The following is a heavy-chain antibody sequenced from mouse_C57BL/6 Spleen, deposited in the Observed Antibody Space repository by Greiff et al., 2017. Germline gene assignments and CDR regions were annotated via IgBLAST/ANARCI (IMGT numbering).Heavy chain of an antibody. V-gene: IGHV1-55*01. D-gene: IGHD2-2*01. Sequence: QVQLQQPGAELVKPGASVKMSCKASGYTFTSYWITWVKQRPGQGLEWIGDIYPGSGSTNYNEKFKSKATLTVDTSSSTAYMQLSSLTSEDSAVYYCARGGIYYGYGLDYWGQGTTLTVSS. CDR2: IYPGSGST. CDR1: GYTFTSYW. J-gene: IGHJ2*01. CDR3: ARGGIYYGYGLDY.